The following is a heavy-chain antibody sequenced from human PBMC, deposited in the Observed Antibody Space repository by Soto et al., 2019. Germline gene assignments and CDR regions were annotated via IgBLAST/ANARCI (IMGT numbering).Heavy chain of an antibody. D-gene: IGHD5-18*01. CDR3: ASRGYSYGYSAFDI. J-gene: IGHJ3*02. CDR2: IYYSGST. V-gene: IGHV4-39*01. Sequence: SETLSLTCTVSGGSISSSSYYWGWTRQPPGKGLEWIGSIYYSGSTYYNPSLKSRVTISVDTSKNQFSLELSSVTAADTAVYYCASRGYSYGYSAFDIWGQGTMVTVS. CDR1: GGSISSSSYY.